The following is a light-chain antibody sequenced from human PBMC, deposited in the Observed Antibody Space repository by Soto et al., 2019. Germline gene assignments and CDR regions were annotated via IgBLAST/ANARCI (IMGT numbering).Light chain of an antibody. CDR2: DVS. CDR1: SSDVGGYNY. V-gene: IGLV2-14*01. CDR3: CSYISSSTV. J-gene: IGLJ2*01. Sequence: QSALTQPASVSGSPGQSITISCTGNSSDVGGYNYVSWYQQHPGKAPKLMIYDVSNRPSGVSNRFSGSKSGNTASLTISGLQAEDEADYYCCSYISSSTVFGGGTKLTVL.